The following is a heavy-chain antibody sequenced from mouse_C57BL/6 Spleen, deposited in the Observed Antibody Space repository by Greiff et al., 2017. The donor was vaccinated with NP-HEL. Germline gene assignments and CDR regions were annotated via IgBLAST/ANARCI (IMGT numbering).Heavy chain of an antibody. CDR1: GYTFTSYR. Sequence: EVQLQQSGTVLARPGASVKMSCKTSGYTFTSYRMHWVNQRPGQGLEWIGAIYPGNSDTSYNQKFKGKAKLTAVTSASTAYMELSSLTNEDSAVYYCTSGTMVTTNWFAYWGQGTLVTVSA. CDR3: TSGTMVTTNWFAY. D-gene: IGHD2-2*01. J-gene: IGHJ3*01. CDR2: IYPGNSDT. V-gene: IGHV1-5*01.